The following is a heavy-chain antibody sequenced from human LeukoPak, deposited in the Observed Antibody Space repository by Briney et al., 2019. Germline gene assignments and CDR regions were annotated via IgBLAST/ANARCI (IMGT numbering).Heavy chain of an antibody. V-gene: IGHV3-21*01. CDR3: ARDHLDPSFASYSSSSGTFDY. CDR2: ISSSGNYI. CDR1: GFTFSDYS. J-gene: IGHJ4*02. Sequence: GGSLRLSCEASGFTFSDYSMNWVRQALGKGLEWVSSISSSGNYIYDADSVKGRFTVSRDNAKNSLYLQMNSLRAEDTAIYYCARDHLDPSFASYSSSSGTFDYWGQGTLVTVSS. D-gene: IGHD6-6*01.